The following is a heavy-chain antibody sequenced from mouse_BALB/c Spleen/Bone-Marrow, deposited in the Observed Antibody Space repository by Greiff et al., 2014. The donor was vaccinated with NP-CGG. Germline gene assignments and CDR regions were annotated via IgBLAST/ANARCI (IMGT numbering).Heavy chain of an antibody. CDR2: IDPANGNS. Sequence: VQLQQSGAELVKPGASVKLSCTASGFTITDTYMHWVKQRPEQGLEWIGRIDPANGNSNYDPKFQGKATITADTSSNTAYLQLSSLTSEDTAVYDCAFITTVVEYYFDYWGQGTTLTVSS. D-gene: IGHD1-1*01. J-gene: IGHJ2*01. CDR1: GFTITDTY. V-gene: IGHV14-3*02. CDR3: AFITTVVEYYFDY.